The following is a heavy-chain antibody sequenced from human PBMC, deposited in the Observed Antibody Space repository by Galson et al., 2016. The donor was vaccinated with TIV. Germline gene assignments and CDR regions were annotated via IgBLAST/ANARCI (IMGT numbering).Heavy chain of an antibody. J-gene: IGHJ4*02. CDR3: ARDPGLDVYNTSPYYFDS. Sequence: SLRLSCAASGFTFKNFGMHWVRQAPGKGLEWVAVIWYDGTNKFYAESVKGRFTISRDNSKNTLSLQMNSLRAEDTAVYYCARDPGLDVYNTSPYYFDSWGQGTLVTVSS. CDR2: IWYDGTNK. CDR1: GFTFKNFG. V-gene: IGHV3-33*01. D-gene: IGHD5-24*01.